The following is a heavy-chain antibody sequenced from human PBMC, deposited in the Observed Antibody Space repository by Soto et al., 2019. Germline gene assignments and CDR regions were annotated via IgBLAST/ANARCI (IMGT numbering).Heavy chain of an antibody. CDR3: ARHRSYGAGRRWFDP. CDR1: GFTFSSYA. J-gene: IGHJ5*02. CDR2: ISYDGSNK. Sequence: QVQLVESGGGVVQPGRSLRLSCAASGFTFSSYAMHWVRQAPGKGLEWVAVISYDGSNKYYADSVKGRFTISRDNSKNTRYLQMNSLRAEDTAVYYCARHRSYGAGRRWFDPWGQGTLVTVSS. V-gene: IGHV3-30-3*01. D-gene: IGHD3-10*01.